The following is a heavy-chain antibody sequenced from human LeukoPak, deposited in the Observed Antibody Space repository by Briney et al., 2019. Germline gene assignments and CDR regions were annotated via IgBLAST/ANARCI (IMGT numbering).Heavy chain of an antibody. D-gene: IGHD6-13*01. Sequence: SETLSLTCTVSGGSIGSGNHHWSWVRQPPGKGLEWLGYISHTGSTYYNPSLKSRVTISVDRSKNQFSLKLSSVTAADTAVYYCASTNSSSWYYFDYWGQGTLVTVSS. CDR3: ASTNSSSWYYFDY. J-gene: IGHJ4*02. CDR2: ISHTGST. CDR1: GGSIGSGNHH. V-gene: IGHV4-30-4*01.